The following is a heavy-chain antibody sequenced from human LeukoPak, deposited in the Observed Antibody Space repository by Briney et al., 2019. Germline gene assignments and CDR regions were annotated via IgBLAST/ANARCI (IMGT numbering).Heavy chain of an antibody. CDR1: GGSISSTRHY. Sequence: SETLSLTCTVSGGSISSTRHYWGWIRQPPGKGLEWIGNKYYSGSTYYNPSLKSRVTISVDTSKNQCSLKLSSVTAADTAVYYCARQSISGSSLSYFDYWGQGTLVNVSS. CDR3: ARQSISGSSLSYFDY. J-gene: IGHJ4*02. V-gene: IGHV4-39*01. D-gene: IGHD3-22*01. CDR2: KYYSGST.